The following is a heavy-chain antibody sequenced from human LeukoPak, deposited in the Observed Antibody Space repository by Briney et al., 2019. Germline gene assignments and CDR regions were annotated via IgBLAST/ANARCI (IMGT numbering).Heavy chain of an antibody. D-gene: IGHD1-26*01. CDR3: VRAGWELDY. CDR1: GFTFSTYW. V-gene: IGHV3-7*01. J-gene: IGHJ4*02. CDR2: IKEDGSEK. Sequence: GGSLRLSRAASGFTFSTYWMAWVRQAPGKGLQWVAHIKEDGSEKYYLDSVRGRFTIGRDDAKSSLYLQMTSLRAEDTALYYCVRAGWELDYWGQGTPVTVSS.